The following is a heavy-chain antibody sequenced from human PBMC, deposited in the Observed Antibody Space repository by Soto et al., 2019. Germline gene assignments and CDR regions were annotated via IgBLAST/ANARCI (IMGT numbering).Heavy chain of an antibody. Sequence: QVHLQESGPRLVKPSETLSLTCSVSGSSISPYYWTWLRQAPGKGLEWIGYLFYRGTATYNPALKSRVTISLDSSKKQVSLRLSSVPAADTAVYYCAREKDRILGGYAFGYWGPGTTVTVSS. V-gene: IGHV4-59*01. CDR1: GSSISPYY. D-gene: IGHD1-26*01. CDR3: AREKDRILGGYAFGY. CDR2: LFYRGTA. J-gene: IGHJ3*01.